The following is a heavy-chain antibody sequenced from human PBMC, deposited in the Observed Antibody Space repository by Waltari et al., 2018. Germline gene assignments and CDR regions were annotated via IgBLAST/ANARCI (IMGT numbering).Heavy chain of an antibody. J-gene: IGHJ6*02. V-gene: IGHV4-34*01. D-gene: IGHD5-12*01. CDR2: INHSGST. CDR3: ARLTQRGYSGPYYYYGMDV. Sequence: QVQLQQWGAGLLKPSETLSLTCAVYGGSFSGYYWSWIRQPPGTGLEWIGEINHSGSTNYNPSLKSRVTISVDTSKNQFSLKLSSVTAADTAVYYCARLTQRGYSGPYYYYGMDVWGQGTTVTVSS. CDR1: GGSFSGYY.